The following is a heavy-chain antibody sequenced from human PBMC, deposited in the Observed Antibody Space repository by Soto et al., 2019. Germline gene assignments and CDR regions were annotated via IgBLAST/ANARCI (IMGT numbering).Heavy chain of an antibody. Sequence: PSETLSLTCTVSGGSISSYYWSWIRQPPGKGLEWIGYIYYSGSTNYNPSLKSRVTISVDTSKNQFSLKLSSVTAADTAVYYCARLGYCSSTSCLQGYYYYMDVWGKGTTVTVSS. D-gene: IGHD2-2*01. CDR2: IYYSGST. J-gene: IGHJ6*03. CDR3: ARLGYCSSTSCLQGYYYYMDV. CDR1: GGSISSYY. V-gene: IGHV4-59*08.